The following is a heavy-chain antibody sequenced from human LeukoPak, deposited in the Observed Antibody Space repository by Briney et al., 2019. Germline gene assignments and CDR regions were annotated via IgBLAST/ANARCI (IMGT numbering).Heavy chain of an antibody. D-gene: IGHD3-10*01. J-gene: IGHJ6*04. V-gene: IGHV4-34*01. CDR1: GGSFGGYY. Sequence: SETLSLTCAVYGGSFGGYYWSWIRQPPGKGLEWIGEINHSGSTNYNPSLKSRVTISVDTSKNQFFLKLSSVTAADTAVYYCAGARIWFGEYYYYGMDVWGKGTTVTVSS. CDR3: AGARIWFGEYYYYGMDV. CDR2: INHSGST.